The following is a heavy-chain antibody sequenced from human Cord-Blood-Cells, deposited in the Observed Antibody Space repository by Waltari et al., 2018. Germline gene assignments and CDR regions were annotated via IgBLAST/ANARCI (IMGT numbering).Heavy chain of an antibody. D-gene: IGHD3-3*01. CDR2: INPSGGST. CDR3: ASGVYDFWSGYNGAFDI. CDR1: GYTFTSYY. V-gene: IGHV1-46*01. J-gene: IGHJ3*02. Sequence: QVQLVQSGAEVKKPGASVKVSCKASGYTFTSYYMHWVRQAPGQGLEWMGIINPSGGSTSYAQKFQGRVTMTRDTSTSTVYMELSSLRSEDTAVYYCASGVYDFWSGYNGAFDIWGQGTMVTVSS.